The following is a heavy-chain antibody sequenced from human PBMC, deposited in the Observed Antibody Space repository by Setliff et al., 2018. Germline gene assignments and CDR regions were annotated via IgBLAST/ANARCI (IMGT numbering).Heavy chain of an antibody. D-gene: IGHD7-27*01. CDR2: IFHDGRDI. CDR1: GFAFDSYA. Sequence: PGGSLRLSCAASGFAFDSYAMHWVRQAPGKGLEWVATIFHDGRDIYYGDSVQGRFAISRDNSKNTLYLQMNSLRSDDTAVYYCAGVHWTTNWFLHYWGQGTLVTVSS. J-gene: IGHJ4*01. CDR3: AGVHWTTNWFLHY. V-gene: IGHV3-30*03.